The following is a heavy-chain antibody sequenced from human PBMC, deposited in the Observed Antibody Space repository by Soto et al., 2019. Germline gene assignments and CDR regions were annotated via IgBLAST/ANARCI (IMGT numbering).Heavy chain of an antibody. CDR2: IWYDGSNK. V-gene: IGHV3-33*01. J-gene: IGHJ6*02. CDR1: GFTFSSYG. D-gene: IGHD6-19*01. Sequence: GGSLRLSCAASGFTFSSYGMHWVRQAPGKGLEWVAVIWYDGSNKYYADSVKGRFTISRDNSKNTLYLQMNSLRAEDTAVYYCARDPAVAGTFYGMDVWGQGTKVTVSS. CDR3: ARDPAVAGTFYGMDV.